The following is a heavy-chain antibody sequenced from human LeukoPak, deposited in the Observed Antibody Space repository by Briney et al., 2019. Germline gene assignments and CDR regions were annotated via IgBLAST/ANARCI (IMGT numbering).Heavy chain of an antibody. D-gene: IGHD2-2*01. CDR1: GYTFTSDG. CDR3: ASDIVRGKYQLQGY. J-gene: IGHJ4*02. CDR2: ISADNGKT. V-gene: IGHV1-18*01. Sequence: ASVKVSCKASGYTFTSDGISWVRAAPGQGLEWMGWISADNGKTNYAQKLQGRVTMTTDTSTSTAYMELRRLRSDDTAVYYCASDIVRGKYQLQGYWGQGTLVTVSS.